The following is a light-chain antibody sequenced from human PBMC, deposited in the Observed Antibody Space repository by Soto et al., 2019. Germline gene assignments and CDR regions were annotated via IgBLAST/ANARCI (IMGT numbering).Light chain of an antibody. V-gene: IGKV1-9*01. Sequence: DIQLTQAPSFLSASAGDRVTITCRASQVISSYLAWYQQKPGKAPKLLIYAASTLHSGVPSKFSGSGSGTDFTLTISSLQPDDFATYYCQQYNSYSLTFGQGTKVDIK. J-gene: IGKJ1*01. CDR2: AAS. CDR1: QVISSY. CDR3: QQYNSYSLT.